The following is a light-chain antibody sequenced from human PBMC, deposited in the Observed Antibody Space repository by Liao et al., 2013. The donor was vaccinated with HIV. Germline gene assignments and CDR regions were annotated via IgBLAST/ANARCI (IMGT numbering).Light chain of an antibody. CDR2: QDS. V-gene: IGLV3-1*01. Sequence: SYELTQPPSVSVSPGQTASVICSGDKLGDKVVSWYQQKPGQSPVLVIYQDSKRPSGIPERFSGSNSGNTATLTISATQPLDEADYFCQAWDSSADVVFGGGTRLTVL. CDR3: QAWDSSADVV. CDR1: KLGDKV. J-gene: IGLJ2*01.